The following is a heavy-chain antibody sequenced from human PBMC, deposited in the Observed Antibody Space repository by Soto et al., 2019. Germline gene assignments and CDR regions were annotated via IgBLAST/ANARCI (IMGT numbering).Heavy chain of an antibody. D-gene: IGHD3-10*01. J-gene: IGHJ6*03. CDR1: GGSFSGYY. CDR2: INHSGST. CDR3: ARGRNGSGSYYNKRYMDV. Sequence: SETLSLTCAVYGGSFSGYYWSWIRQPPGKGLEWIGEINHSGSTNYNPSLKSRVTISVDTSKNQFSLKLSSVTAADTAVYYCARGRNGSGSYYNKRYMDVWGKGTTVTVSS. V-gene: IGHV4-34*01.